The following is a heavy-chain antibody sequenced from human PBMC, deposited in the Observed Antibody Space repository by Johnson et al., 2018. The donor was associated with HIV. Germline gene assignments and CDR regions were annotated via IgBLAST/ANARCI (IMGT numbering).Heavy chain of an antibody. CDR1: GFTFSNAW. CDR2: VKSKTDGGTI. J-gene: IGHJ3*02. V-gene: IGHV3-15*01. Sequence: EQLVESGGGSVKSGGSLRVSCAASGFTFSNAWMSWVHQAPGKGLEWVGRVKSKTDGGTIDYAAAVKGRFIISRDDSKNTLYLQMNGLKTEDTAVYYCTTMSALWFGDLHVFGDGFDIWGQGTMVTVSS. D-gene: IGHD3-10*01. CDR3: TTMSALWFGDLHVFGDGFDI.